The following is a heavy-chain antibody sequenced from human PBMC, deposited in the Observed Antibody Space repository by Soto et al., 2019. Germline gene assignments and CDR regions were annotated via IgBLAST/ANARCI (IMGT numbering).Heavy chain of an antibody. V-gene: IGHV4-59*08. CDR3: ARRSGYSGVGAYYYYGMDV. D-gene: IGHD5-12*01. J-gene: IGHJ6*02. CDR2: IYYSGRT. CDR1: GGSISSYY. Sequence: QVQLQESGPGLVKPSETLSLTCTVSGGSISSYYWSWIRQPPGKGLEGIGYIYYSGRTNYNPSLKSRVTISVDTSKNQFSLKLSSVTAADTAVYYCARRSGYSGVGAYYYYGMDVWGQGTTVTVSS.